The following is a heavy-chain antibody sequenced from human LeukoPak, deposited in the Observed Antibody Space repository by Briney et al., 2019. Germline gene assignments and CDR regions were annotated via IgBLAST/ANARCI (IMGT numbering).Heavy chain of an antibody. D-gene: IGHD3-22*01. CDR1: GGTFSSYT. CDR3: ARILDPYDYYDSSGYYYDAFDI. Sequence: SVTLSCKAYGGTFSSYTISWVRQAPGQGLEWMGRITPILGIANYAQKFQGRVTITADKSTSTDYMELSSLRSEDTAVYYCARILDPYDYYDSSGYYYDAFDIWGQGTMVTVSS. CDR2: ITPILGIA. V-gene: IGHV1-69*02. J-gene: IGHJ3*02.